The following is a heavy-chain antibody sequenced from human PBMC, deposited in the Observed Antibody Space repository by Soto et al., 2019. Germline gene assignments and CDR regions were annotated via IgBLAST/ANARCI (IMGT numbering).Heavy chain of an antibody. CDR2: IIPIFGTA. Sequence: GASVKVSCKASGGTFSSYAISWVRQAPGQGLEWMGGIIPIFGTANYAQKFQGRVTITADESTSTAYMELSSLRSDDTAVYYCAREFSSSWYSYYYYGMDVWGQGTTVTVSS. J-gene: IGHJ6*02. CDR3: AREFSSSWYSYYYYGMDV. D-gene: IGHD6-13*01. V-gene: IGHV1-69*13. CDR1: GGTFSSYA.